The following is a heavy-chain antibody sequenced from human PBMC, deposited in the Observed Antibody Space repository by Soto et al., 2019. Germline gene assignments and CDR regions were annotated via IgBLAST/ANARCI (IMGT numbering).Heavy chain of an antibody. CDR1: GFTFSSYW. J-gene: IGHJ6*02. Sequence: GGSLRLSCAASGFTFSSYWIHWVRQAPGKGLVWVSRINSDGSSTTYADSVKGRFTIPRDNSKNTLYLQMNSLRAEDTAVYYCAKDLSRYTEDYGMDVWGQGTTVTVSS. V-gene: IGHV3-74*01. CDR2: INSDGSST. D-gene: IGHD5-18*01. CDR3: AKDLSRYTEDYGMDV.